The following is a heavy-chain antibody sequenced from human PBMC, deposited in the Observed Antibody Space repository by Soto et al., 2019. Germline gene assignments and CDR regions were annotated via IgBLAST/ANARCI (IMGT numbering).Heavy chain of an antibody. CDR1: GFTFSSYW. J-gene: IGHJ4*02. D-gene: IGHD2-2*01. V-gene: IGHV3-7*01. Sequence: HPGGSLRLSCAASGFTFSSYWMNWVRQAPGKGLEWVANIKQDGSVKYYVDSVKGRFTISRDNAKNSLYLQMNSLRAEDTAVYYCARGYCSSTSCFRGYWGQGTLVTVSS. CDR2: IKQDGSVK. CDR3: ARGYCSSTSCFRGY.